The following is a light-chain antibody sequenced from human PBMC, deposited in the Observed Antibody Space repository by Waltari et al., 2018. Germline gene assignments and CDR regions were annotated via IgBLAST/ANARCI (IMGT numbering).Light chain of an antibody. V-gene: IGLV2-23*02. CDR2: DVS. Sequence: QSALTQPASVSGSPRQSITISCTGTSRDVGGYNYVSCYHQHPGKAPKLMIYDVSKRPSGVSNRFSGSKSGNTASLTISGLQAEDEADYYCCSYAGSSTNVVFGGGTKLTVL. CDR3: CSYAGSSTNVV. CDR1: SRDVGGYNY. J-gene: IGLJ2*01.